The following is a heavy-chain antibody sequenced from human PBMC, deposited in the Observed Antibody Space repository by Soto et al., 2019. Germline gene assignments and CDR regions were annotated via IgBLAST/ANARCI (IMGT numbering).Heavy chain of an antibody. CDR1: GFTVSSKY. V-gene: IGHV3-66*01. CDR2: IQSGGST. CDR3: TRDDVNCTGGRCYGVPMDV. D-gene: IGHD2-15*01. J-gene: IGHJ6*04. Sequence: EVQLVESGGGLVQPGGSLRLSCAASGFTVSSKYMSWVRHAPGKGLEWVSLIQSGGSTYYAGSVKGRVTISRDNSEKTLLLKRNSMTVEDTAVYYYTRDDVNCTGGRCYGVPMDVWGKGTTVTVSA.